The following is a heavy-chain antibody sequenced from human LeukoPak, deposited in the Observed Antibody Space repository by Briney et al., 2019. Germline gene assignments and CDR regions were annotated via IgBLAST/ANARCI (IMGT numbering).Heavy chain of an antibody. Sequence: GGSLRLSCAASTFTFSSYAMSWVRQAPGKGLEWVSYISSSSSTIYYADSVKGRFTISRDNAKNSLYLQMNSLRAEDTAVYYCARDRWNYYYGMDVWGQGTTVTVSS. D-gene: IGHD1-1*01. CDR3: ARDRWNYYYGMDV. J-gene: IGHJ6*02. V-gene: IGHV3-48*01. CDR1: TFTFSSYA. CDR2: ISSSSSTI.